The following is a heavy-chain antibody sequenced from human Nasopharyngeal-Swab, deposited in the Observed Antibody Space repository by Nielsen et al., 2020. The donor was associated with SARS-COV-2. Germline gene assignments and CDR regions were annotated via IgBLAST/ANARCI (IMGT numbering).Heavy chain of an antibody. CDR1: GGSFSGYY. CDR2: INHSGST. Sequence: SETLSLTCALYGGSFSGYYWSWIRQPQGKGLEWIGEINHSGSTNYNPSLKSRVTISVDTSKNQFSLKLSSVTAADTAVYYCARGESYDYVWEKWGQGTLVTVSS. D-gene: IGHD3-16*01. V-gene: IGHV4-34*01. CDR3: ARGESYDYVWEK. J-gene: IGHJ4*02.